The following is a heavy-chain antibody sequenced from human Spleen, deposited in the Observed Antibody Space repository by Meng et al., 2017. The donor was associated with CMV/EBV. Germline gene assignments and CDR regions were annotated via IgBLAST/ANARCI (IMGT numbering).Heavy chain of an antibody. CDR1: GFTFSSYS. D-gene: IGHD3-3*01. CDR3: ARDDDEEVYDVWNRHYSPVPYYGMDV. V-gene: IGHV3-48*04. Sequence: GESLKISCAASGFTFSSYSMNWVRQAPGKGLEWVSYISSSGSTIYYADSVKGRFTISRDNAKNSLYLQMNSLRAEDTAVYYCARDDDEEVYDVWNRHYSPVPYYGMDVWGQGTTVTVSS. J-gene: IGHJ6*02. CDR2: ISSSGSTI.